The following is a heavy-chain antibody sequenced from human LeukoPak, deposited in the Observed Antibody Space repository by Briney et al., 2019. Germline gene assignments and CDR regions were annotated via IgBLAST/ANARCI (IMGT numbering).Heavy chain of an antibody. D-gene: IGHD5-12*01. Sequence: SVKVSCKASGGTFNSYAISWVRQAPGQGLEWMGRIIPIFGTANYAQKFQGRVTITTDESTSTAYMELSSLRSEDTAVYYCARGDIVATSYMDVWGKGTTVTVSS. CDR1: GGTFNSYA. CDR3: ARGDIVATSYMDV. J-gene: IGHJ6*03. CDR2: IIPIFGTA. V-gene: IGHV1-69*05.